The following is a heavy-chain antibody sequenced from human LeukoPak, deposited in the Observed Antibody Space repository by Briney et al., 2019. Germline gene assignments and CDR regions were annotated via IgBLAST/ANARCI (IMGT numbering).Heavy chain of an antibody. CDR1: GGSISSSSYY. J-gene: IGHJ4*02. CDR3: AIRQRQIAAVTDY. CDR2: IYYSGST. D-gene: IGHD6-13*01. Sequence: SETLSLTCTVSGGSISSSSYYWGWIRQPPGKGLEWIGSIYYSGSTYYNPSLKSRVTISVDTSKNQFSLKLSSVTAADTAVYYCAIRQRQIAAVTDYWGQGTLVTVSS. V-gene: IGHV4-39*01.